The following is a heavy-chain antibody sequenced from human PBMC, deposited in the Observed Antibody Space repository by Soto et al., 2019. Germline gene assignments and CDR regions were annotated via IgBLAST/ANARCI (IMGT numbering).Heavy chain of an antibody. CDR3: AEAVGDFSPEIYGF. D-gene: IGHD3-16*02. J-gene: IGHJ4*02. Sequence: QVQLVESGGGVVQPGRSLRLSCAASGFTFSSYGMHWVRQAPGKGLEWVTFISYDGNNKYYADSVKGRFTISRDNSKNSLYPQENSLRPEDTDVYCWAEAVGDFSPEIYGFWGQGALGTVSS. CDR1: GFTFSSYG. V-gene: IGHV3-30*18. CDR2: ISYDGNNK.